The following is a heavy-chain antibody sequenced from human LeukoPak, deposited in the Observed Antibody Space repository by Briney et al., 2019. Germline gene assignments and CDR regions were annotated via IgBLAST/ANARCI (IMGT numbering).Heavy chain of an antibody. Sequence: QSGGSLRLSCTASGFTFGDYAMSWVRQAPGKGLEWVGFIRSKAYGGTTEYAASVKGRFTISRDNSKNTLYLQMNSLRAEDTAVYYCAKDLSRAAPRYYFDYWGQGTLVTVSS. V-gene: IGHV3-49*04. CDR1: GFTFGDYA. CDR2: IRSKAYGGTT. J-gene: IGHJ4*02. CDR3: AKDLSRAAPRYYFDY. D-gene: IGHD2/OR15-2a*01.